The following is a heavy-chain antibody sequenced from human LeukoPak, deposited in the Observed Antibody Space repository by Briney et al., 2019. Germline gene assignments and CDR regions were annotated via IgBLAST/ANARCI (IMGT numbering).Heavy chain of an antibody. J-gene: IGHJ3*02. D-gene: IGHD2-2*01. CDR3: ARQGNIVVVPAAIHDAFDI. Sequence: GESLKISCKGSGCSFTSYWIGWVRQMPGKGLEWMGIIYPGDSDTRYSPSFQGQVTISADKSISTAYLQWSSLKASDTAMYYCARQGNIVVVPAAIHDAFDIWGQGTMVTVSS. CDR2: IYPGDSDT. V-gene: IGHV5-51*01. CDR1: GCSFTSYW.